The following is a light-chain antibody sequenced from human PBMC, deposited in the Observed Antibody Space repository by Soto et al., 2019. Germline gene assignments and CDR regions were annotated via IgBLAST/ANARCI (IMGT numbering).Light chain of an antibody. Sequence: EIVMTQSPATLSVSPGERATLSCRASQSVSSNLAWYQQKPGQAPRLLIYGASTRATGIPARFSGSGSGTEFTLTISSPQSEDFAVYYCQQRSNWPMYTFGQGTKLEIK. CDR1: QSVSSN. V-gene: IGKV3-15*01. CDR3: QQRSNWPMYT. CDR2: GAS. J-gene: IGKJ2*01.